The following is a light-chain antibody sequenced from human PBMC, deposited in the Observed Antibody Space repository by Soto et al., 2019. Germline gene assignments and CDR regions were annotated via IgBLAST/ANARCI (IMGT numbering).Light chain of an antibody. Sequence: EIVLTQSPATLSLSPGERATLSCRASQSVSSYLAWYQQQPGQPPRLLIYDVSNRATGIPARFSGSGSGTDFTLTITSLEPEDFAVYFCHQRYNWPRVTFGQGTRLEIK. V-gene: IGKV3-11*01. CDR2: DVS. CDR1: QSVSSY. CDR3: HQRYNWPRVT. J-gene: IGKJ5*01.